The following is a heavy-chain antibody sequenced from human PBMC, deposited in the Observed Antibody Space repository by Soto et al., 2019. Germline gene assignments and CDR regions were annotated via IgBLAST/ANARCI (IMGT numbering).Heavy chain of an antibody. CDR2: IKQDGSEK. Sequence: EVQLVESGGGLVQPGGSLRLSCAASGFTFSSYWMSWVRQAPGKGLEWVANIKQDGSEKYYVESVTGRFTISRDNAKNSLYLQMNSLRAEDTAVYYCARDIAVAANWFDPWGQGTLVTVSS. CDR3: ARDIAVAANWFDP. V-gene: IGHV3-7*01. D-gene: IGHD6-19*01. J-gene: IGHJ5*02. CDR1: GFTFSSYW.